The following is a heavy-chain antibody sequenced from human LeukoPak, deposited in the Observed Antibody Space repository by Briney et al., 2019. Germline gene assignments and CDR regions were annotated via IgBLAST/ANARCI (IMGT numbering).Heavy chain of an antibody. CDR2: ISWNSGSI. CDR1: GFTFDDYA. J-gene: IGHJ6*02. D-gene: IGHD5-18*01. V-gene: IGHV3-9*01. Sequence: HPGGSLRLSCAASGFTFDDYAMHWVRQAPGKGLEWVSGISWNSGSIGYADSVKGRFTISRDNAKNSLYLQMNSLRAEDTALYYCAKDSGYSYGLYGMDVWGQGTTVTVSS. CDR3: AKDSGYSYGLYGMDV.